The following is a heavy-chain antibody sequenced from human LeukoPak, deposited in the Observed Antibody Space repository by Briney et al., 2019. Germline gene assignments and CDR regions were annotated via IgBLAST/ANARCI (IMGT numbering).Heavy chain of an antibody. Sequence: SETLSLTCTVSGGSISSSSYYWGWIRQPPGKGLEWIGSIYYSGSTYYNPSLKSRVTISVDTSKNQFSLKLSSVTAADTAVYYCARLGYCSSTSCYAKNNWFDPWGQGTLVTVSS. CDR1: GGSISSSSYY. CDR2: IYYSGST. D-gene: IGHD2-2*01. CDR3: ARLGYCSSTSCYAKNNWFDP. J-gene: IGHJ5*02. V-gene: IGHV4-39*01.